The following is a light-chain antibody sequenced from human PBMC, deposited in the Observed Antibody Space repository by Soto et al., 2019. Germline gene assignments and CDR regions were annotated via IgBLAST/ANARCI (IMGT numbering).Light chain of an antibody. Sequence: DIQMTQSPSTLSASVGDRVTITCRASQSIHRWLAWYHQKPGKAPKLLIYDASTLESGVPSRFSGSGPGTEFTLTITSLQPDDFATYYCQQYSSYLYTFGQGTKVDIK. J-gene: IGKJ2*01. V-gene: IGKV1-5*01. CDR3: QQYSSYLYT. CDR2: DAS. CDR1: QSIHRW.